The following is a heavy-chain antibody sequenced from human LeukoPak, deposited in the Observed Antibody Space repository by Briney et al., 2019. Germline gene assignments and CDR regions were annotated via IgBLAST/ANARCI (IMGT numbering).Heavy chain of an antibody. Sequence: GGSLRLSCAASGFIFSDYAMSWVRQAPGKGLEWVSAISASGASTYYADSVKGRFTISRDNSKNTLYLQMNSLRAEDTAVYYCARVYYDFWSGPVDYWGQGTLVTVSS. D-gene: IGHD3-3*01. CDR1: GFIFSDYA. CDR3: ARVYYDFWSGPVDY. V-gene: IGHV3-23*01. J-gene: IGHJ4*02. CDR2: ISASGAST.